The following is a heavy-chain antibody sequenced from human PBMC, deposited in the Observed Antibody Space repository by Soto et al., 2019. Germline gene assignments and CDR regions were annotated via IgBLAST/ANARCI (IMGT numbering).Heavy chain of an antibody. Sequence: ASVKVSCKASGFSFTGYYIHWLRQAPGQGLEWMGWINAHSGGTEYAQKFQGRVTLTRDTSIATAYLTLTSLTSDDTALYYCAKDLTRQLAYWLDPRGQGNQVTVSS. D-gene: IGHD6-6*01. V-gene: IGHV1-2*02. CDR2: INAHSGGT. CDR1: GFSFTGYY. CDR3: AKDLTRQLAYWLDP. J-gene: IGHJ5*02.